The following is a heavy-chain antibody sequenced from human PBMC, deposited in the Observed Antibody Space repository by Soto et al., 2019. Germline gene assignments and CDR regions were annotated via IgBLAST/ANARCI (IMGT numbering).Heavy chain of an antibody. V-gene: IGHV4-59*04. D-gene: IGHD1-20*01. Sequence: PSETLSLTYTVSGGSINNYYGNCIRQPPGKGLEWVGYIYYSGSTDYNPSLKSRATIAVYTYKNQFSLKLRSVTAADTAVYYCARKSNWKSLXYYFDSWAQGTLVTVSS. CDR3: ARKSNWKSLXYYFDS. CDR1: GGSINNYY. J-gene: IGHJ4*02. CDR2: IYYSGST.